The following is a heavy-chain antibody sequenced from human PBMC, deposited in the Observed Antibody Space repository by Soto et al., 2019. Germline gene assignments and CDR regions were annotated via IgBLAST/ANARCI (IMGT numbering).Heavy chain of an antibody. CDR1: GFTFDDYA. CDR2: ISWNSGNI. CDR3: AQARGADWGLDDY. J-gene: IGHJ4*02. Sequence: EVQLVESGGGLVQPGRSLRLSCAASGFTFDDYAMHWVRQAPGKGLEWVSGISWNSGNIDYADSVKGRFTISRDNAKNSLYLQMNSLRTEDTAFYYCAQARGADWGLDDYWGQGTLVTVSS. D-gene: IGHD2-21*01. V-gene: IGHV3-9*01.